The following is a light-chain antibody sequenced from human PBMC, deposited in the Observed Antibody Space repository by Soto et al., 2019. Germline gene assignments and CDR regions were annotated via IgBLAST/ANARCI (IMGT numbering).Light chain of an antibody. Sequence: QSVLTQPASVSASPGQSITISCTGTSSDVGTYDDVSWYRQHPGKAPKLLIYEVTNRPSGVSNRFSGSKSGNTASLTISGLQAEDEADYYRSSYTTSSTYVFGSGTRSPS. V-gene: IGLV2-14*01. CDR1: SSDVGTYDD. CDR3: SSYTTSSTYV. J-gene: IGLJ1*01. CDR2: EVT.